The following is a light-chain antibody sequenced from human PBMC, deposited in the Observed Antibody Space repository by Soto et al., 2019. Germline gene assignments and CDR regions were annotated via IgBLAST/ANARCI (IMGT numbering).Light chain of an antibody. J-gene: IGKJ3*01. CDR2: DAY. Sequence: DIQMTQCPPSLSASVGDRVTITCQASHDIGNSLNWYQDKPGQAPKLVIYDAYNLETGVPSTFSGNGYGTDFTFTIRSLRPEDIATYYCQKSDHLPLFGPGTKVDI. CDR3: QKSDHLPL. CDR1: HDIGNS. V-gene: IGKV1-33*01.